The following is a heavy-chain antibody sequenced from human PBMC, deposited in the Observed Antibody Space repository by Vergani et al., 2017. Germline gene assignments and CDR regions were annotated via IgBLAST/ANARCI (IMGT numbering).Heavy chain of an antibody. D-gene: IGHD3-22*01. CDR2: IYHSGST. V-gene: IGHV4-30-2*01. Sequence: QLQLQESGSGLVKPSQTLSLTCAVSGGSISSGGYSWSWIRQPPGKGLEWIGYIYHSGSTYYNPSLKSRVTISVDRSKNQFSLKLSSVTAADTAVYYCARDQAYYDSSGYYYYGMDVWGQGTTVTVSS. CDR1: GGSISSGGYS. J-gene: IGHJ6*02. CDR3: ARDQAYYDSSGYYYYGMDV.